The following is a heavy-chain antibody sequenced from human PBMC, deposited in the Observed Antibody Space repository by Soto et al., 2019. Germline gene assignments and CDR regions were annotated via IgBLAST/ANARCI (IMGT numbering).Heavy chain of an antibody. CDR3: ARYYYDSSGYYPL. CDR1: GFTFSSYG. D-gene: IGHD3-22*01. V-gene: IGHV3-33*01. CDR2: IWSDGSNK. Sequence: QVQLGESGGGVVQPGRSLRLSCAASGFTFSSYGMHWVRQAPGKGLEWVAVIWSDGSNKYYADSVKGRFTISRDNSKNTLYLQMNSLSAEDTAVYYCARYYYDSSGYYPLWGQGTLVTVSS. J-gene: IGHJ4*02.